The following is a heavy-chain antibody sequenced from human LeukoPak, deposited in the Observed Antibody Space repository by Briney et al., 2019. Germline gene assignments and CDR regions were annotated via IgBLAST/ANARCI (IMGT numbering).Heavy chain of an antibody. CDR3: AKDRLHPRHEPTNFHS. V-gene: IGHV3-23*01. CDR2: INTYGDTT. D-gene: IGHD2-21*02. CDR1: GFTFSTYA. Sequence: GGSLRLSCAVSGFTFSTYAMSWVRQAPGKGLEWVSAINTYGDTTYYADSVQGRFTISRDNSKNTLYLQMHSLRAEDTAVYYCAKDRLHPRHEPTNFHSWGQGTLVTVSS. J-gene: IGHJ4*02.